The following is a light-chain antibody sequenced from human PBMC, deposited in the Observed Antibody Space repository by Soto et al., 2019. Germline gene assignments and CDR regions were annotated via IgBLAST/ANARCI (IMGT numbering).Light chain of an antibody. CDR1: SSDIGVYNY. J-gene: IGLJ2*01. CDR3: SSHTTTSTVV. V-gene: IGLV2-14*01. Sequence: QSALTQPASVSGSPGQSITISCTGTSSDIGVYNYVSWYQQHPGKAPKLMIYDVSNRPSGVSNRFSGSKSGNTASLTISGLQAEDEADYYCSSHTTTSTVVFGGGTKVTVL. CDR2: DVS.